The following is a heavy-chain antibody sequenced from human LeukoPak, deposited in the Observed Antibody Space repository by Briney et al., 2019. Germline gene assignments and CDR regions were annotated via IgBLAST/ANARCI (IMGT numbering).Heavy chain of an antibody. CDR3: ATNWNLDY. J-gene: IGHJ4*02. CDR1: GFTFSSYA. V-gene: IGHV3-23*01. CDR2: SNSGDTT. Sequence: GGSLRLSCAASGFTFSSYAMSWVRQAPGKGLEWVSVSNSGDTTYYADSVKGRFTISRDNSKNTLALQMNSLRAEDTAVYYCATNWNLDYWGQGALVTVSS. D-gene: IGHD1-1*01.